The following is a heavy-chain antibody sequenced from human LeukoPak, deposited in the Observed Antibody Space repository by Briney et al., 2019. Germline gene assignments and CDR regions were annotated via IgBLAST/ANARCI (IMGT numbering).Heavy chain of an antibody. CDR1: GFHFRTYA. Sequence: GGSLRLSCAASGFHFRTYAMHWVRQAPGKGLEWVSIISYDATTEYYADSVKGRFSVSRDNSENTLFLQMNSLRPEDTAVYFCARGYYLDLGSFDYWGQGALVILSS. V-gene: IGHV3-30*01. CDR2: ISYDATTE. J-gene: IGHJ4*02. D-gene: IGHD3-16*01. CDR3: ARGYYLDLGSFDY.